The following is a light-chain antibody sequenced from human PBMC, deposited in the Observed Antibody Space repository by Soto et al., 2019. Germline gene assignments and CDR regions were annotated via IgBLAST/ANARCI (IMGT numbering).Light chain of an antibody. V-gene: IGLV2-14*01. CDR2: EVS. J-gene: IGLJ1*01. Sequence: QSALTQPASVSGSPGQSITMSCTGTSSDVGGYDYVSWYQQHPGEVPKLIIFEVSSRPAWISNRFSASKSGNTASLTISGLQSEDEADYYCSSYTTSSSYVCGTGTKLTVL. CDR3: SSYTTSSSYV. CDR1: SSDVGGYDY.